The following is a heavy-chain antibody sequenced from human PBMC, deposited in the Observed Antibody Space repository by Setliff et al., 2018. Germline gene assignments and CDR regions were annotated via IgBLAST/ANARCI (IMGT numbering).Heavy chain of an antibody. Sequence: PSETLSLTCTVSGASISSSSYYWAWIRQPPGRGLELIGSILYGGSTYYNPSLKSRVTISIDASKNQFSLKLDSVTAADTAVYYCARTDDYYNFYAYWGQGTQVTV. CDR3: ARTDDYYNFYAY. D-gene: IGHD3-3*01. CDR1: GASISSSSYY. V-gene: IGHV4-39*07. CDR2: ILYGGST. J-gene: IGHJ4*02.